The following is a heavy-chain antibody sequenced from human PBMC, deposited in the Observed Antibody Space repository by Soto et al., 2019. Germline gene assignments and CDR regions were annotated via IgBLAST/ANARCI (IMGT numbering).Heavy chain of an antibody. Sequence: PSETLSLTCTVSGGSISSYYWSWIRQPPGKGLEWIGYIYYSGSTNYNPSLKSRVTISVDTSKNQFSLKLSSVTAADTAVYYCAGGDSGYDYGYYYYYMDVWGKGTTVTVSS. J-gene: IGHJ6*03. CDR2: IYYSGST. D-gene: IGHD5-12*01. V-gene: IGHV4-59*01. CDR1: GGSISSYY. CDR3: AGGDSGYDYGYYYYYMDV.